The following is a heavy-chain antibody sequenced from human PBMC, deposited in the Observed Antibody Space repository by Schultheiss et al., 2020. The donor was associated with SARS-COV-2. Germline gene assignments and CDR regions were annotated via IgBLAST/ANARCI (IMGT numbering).Heavy chain of an antibody. CDR2: IRSKAYGGTT. J-gene: IGHJ4*02. D-gene: IGHD2-15*01. CDR3: TRCGGSCLFGANFDY. CDR1: GFTVSSSY. V-gene: IGHV3-49*03. Sequence: GGSLRLSCAASGFTVSSSYMSWFRQAPGKGLEWVGFIRSKAYGGTTEYAASVKGRFTISRDDSKSIAYLQMNSLKTEDTAVYYCTRCGGSCLFGANFDYWGQGTLVTVSS.